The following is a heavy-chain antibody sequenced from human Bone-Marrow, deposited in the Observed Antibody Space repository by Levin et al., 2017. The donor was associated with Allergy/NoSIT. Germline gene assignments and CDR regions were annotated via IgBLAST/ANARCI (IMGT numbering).Heavy chain of an antibody. D-gene: IGHD2-21*01. CDR3: VTVALWLNHFDN. J-gene: IGHJ4*02. CDR2: ITWNSGSK. Sequence: GGSLRLSCAASGFNFDDVAMHWVRQAPGKGLEWVSEITWNSGSKGYADSVKGRFTISRDNAKKSLYLQMNSLRAEDTARYYCVTVALWLNHFDNWGQGTLVTVSS. CDR1: GFNFDDVA. V-gene: IGHV3-9*01.